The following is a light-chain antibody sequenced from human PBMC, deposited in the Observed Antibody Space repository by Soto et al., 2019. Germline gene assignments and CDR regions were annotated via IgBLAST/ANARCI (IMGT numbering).Light chain of an antibody. CDR1: GGSIADNF. Sequence: NFMLTQPQFVSESPGKTVTISCTGSGGSIADNFVQWYQQRPGSAPTSVIFEDNKRPSGVPDRFSGSIDSSSNSASLTISGLRTEDEAVYYCQSYAGTYYWVFGGGTQLTVL. CDR3: QSYAGTYYWV. V-gene: IGLV6-57*02. J-gene: IGLJ3*02. CDR2: EDN.